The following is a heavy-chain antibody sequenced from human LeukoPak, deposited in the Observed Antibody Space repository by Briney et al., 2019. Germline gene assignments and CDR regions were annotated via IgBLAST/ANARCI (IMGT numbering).Heavy chain of an antibody. CDR2: IIPIFGTA. CDR3: ARDRIAVAGTGHYGMDV. J-gene: IGHJ6*02. V-gene: IGHV1-69*13. D-gene: IGHD6-19*01. CDR1: GGTFSSYA. Sequence: ASVKVSCKASGGTFSSYAISWVRQAPGQGLEWMGGIIPIFGTANYAQKFQGRVTITADESTSTAYMELSSLRSEDTAVYYCARDRIAVAGTGHYGMDVWGQGTTVTVSS.